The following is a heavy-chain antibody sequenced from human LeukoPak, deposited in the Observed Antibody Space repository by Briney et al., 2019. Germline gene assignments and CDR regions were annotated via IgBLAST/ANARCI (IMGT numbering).Heavy chain of an antibody. D-gene: IGHD2-2*01. J-gene: IGHJ4*02. V-gene: IGHV3-23*01. CDR3: AKLTSY. CDR2: ITGSGGST. CDR1: GFTVSSNY. Sequence: GGSLRLSCAASGFTVSSNYMSWVRQAPGKGLEWVSVITGSGGSTYYADSVKGRFTISRDTSKNTVYLQMNSLRAEDTAVYYCAKLTSYWGQGTLVTVSS.